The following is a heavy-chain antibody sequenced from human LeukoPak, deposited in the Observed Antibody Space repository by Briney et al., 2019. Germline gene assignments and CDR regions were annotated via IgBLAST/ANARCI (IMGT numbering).Heavy chain of an antibody. D-gene: IGHD6-19*01. CDR2: ISYTGTT. V-gene: IGHV4-59*12. J-gene: IGHJ4*02. Sequence: PSETLSLTCTVSGGSISSYYWSWIRQPPGQGLEWIGYISYTGTTNYNPSLKSRITISADTSKNQFSLKLTSVTAADTAVYYCAREGGWVAFDYWGRGTLVTVSS. CDR1: GGSISSYY. CDR3: AREGGWVAFDY.